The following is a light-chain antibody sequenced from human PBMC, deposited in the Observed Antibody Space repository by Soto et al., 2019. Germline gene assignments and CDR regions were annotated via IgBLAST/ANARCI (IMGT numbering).Light chain of an antibody. J-gene: IGLJ2*01. Sequence: QSALTQPASVSGSPGQSITISCTGTSSDVGGYNYVSWYQQHPGKAPKVMIYEVSNRPSGVSNRFSGSKSGNTASLTISGLQAEDEANYYCSSYTSSNVVVFVGGTKLTVL. V-gene: IGLV2-14*01. CDR1: SSDVGGYNY. CDR3: SSYTSSNVVV. CDR2: EVS.